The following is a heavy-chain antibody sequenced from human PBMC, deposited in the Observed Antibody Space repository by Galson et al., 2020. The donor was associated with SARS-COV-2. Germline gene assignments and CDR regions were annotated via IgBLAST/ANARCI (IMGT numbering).Heavy chain of an antibody. Sequence: ASETLSLTCTVSGGSISSSSYYWGWIRQPPGKGLEWIGSIYYTGSTHYTPSFRSRVTISVDTSNNLVSLKLSSVTAADTAVYYCARGLASSSWYRYYYYGMDVWGQGTTVTVSS. CDR3: ARGLASSSWYRYYYYGMDV. J-gene: IGHJ6*02. D-gene: IGHD6-13*01. CDR2: IYYTGST. CDR1: GGSISSSSYY. V-gene: IGHV4-39*01.